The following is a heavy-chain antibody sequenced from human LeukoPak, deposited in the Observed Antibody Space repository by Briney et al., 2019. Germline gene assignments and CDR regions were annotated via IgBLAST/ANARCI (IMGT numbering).Heavy chain of an antibody. CDR1: GLTVSFNY. Sequence: PGGSLRLSRAASGLTVSFNYMSWVRQAPGKGLEWISVISGSGGSTYHADSVKGRFTISRDNSKNTLYLQMSSLRAEDTAVYYCAKVAVAGSYYYYGMDVWGQGTTVTVSS. V-gene: IGHV3-23*01. CDR3: AKVAVAGSYYYYGMDV. J-gene: IGHJ6*02. D-gene: IGHD3-10*01. CDR2: ISGSGGST.